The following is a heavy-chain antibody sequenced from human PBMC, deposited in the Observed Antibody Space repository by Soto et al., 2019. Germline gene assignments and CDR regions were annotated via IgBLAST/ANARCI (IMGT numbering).Heavy chain of an antibody. J-gene: IGHJ5*02. CDR3: ARQSVVVMQAGWFDT. V-gene: IGHV1-69*06. CDR2: IIPIFGTA. CDR1: GGTFSSYA. D-gene: IGHD2-2*01. Sequence: QVQLVQSGAEVKKPGSSVKVSCKASGGTFSSYAISWVRQAPGQGLEWMGGIIPIFGTANYAQNFQGSVTITADKSTSIANMELSSLRSENTAVYSCARQSVVVMQAGWFDTSGQGTLVTGSS.